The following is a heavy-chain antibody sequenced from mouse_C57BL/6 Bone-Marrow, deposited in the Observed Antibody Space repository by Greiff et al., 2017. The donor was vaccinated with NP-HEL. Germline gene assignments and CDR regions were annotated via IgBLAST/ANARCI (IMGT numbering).Heavy chain of an antibody. CDR2: INSDGGST. V-gene: IGHV5-2*01. CDR1: EYEFPSHD. Sequence: EVKLMESGGGLVQPGESLKLSCESNEYEFPSHDMSWVRKTPEKRLELVAAINSDGGSTYYPETMRRRVIISRDNTKKTLYLQMSSLRSEDTALYYCARHGVTGDYFDYWGQGTTLTVSS. CDR3: ARHGVTGDYFDY. J-gene: IGHJ2*01. D-gene: IGHD4-1*01.